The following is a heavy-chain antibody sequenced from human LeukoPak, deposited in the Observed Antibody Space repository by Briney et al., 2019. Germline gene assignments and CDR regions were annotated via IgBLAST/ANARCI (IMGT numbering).Heavy chain of an antibody. J-gene: IGHJ4*02. CDR2: ISYNGGVQ. CDR1: GFTFSSYA. D-gene: IGHD2-15*01. Sequence: GGSLRLSCAASGFTFSSYAMSWVRQSPGKGLEWLAYISYNGGVQYYADSVKGRFSISRDNSKNTLYLQLNSLRTEDTAVYYCARAYCTGGSCFKDHWGQGTLVTVSS. V-gene: IGHV3-30-3*01. CDR3: ARAYCTGGSCFKDH.